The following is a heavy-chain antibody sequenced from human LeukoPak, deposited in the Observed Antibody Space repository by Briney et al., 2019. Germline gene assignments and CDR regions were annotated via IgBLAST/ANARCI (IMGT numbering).Heavy chain of an antibody. D-gene: IGHD3-16*02. J-gene: IGHJ4*02. CDR2: INHSGST. CDR1: GGSISGYY. Sequence: SETLSLTCAVYGGSISGYYWSWIRQPPGKGLEWIGEINHSGSTNYNPSLKSRVTISVDTSKNQFSLKLSSVTAADTAVYYCASGLGELSFSRINVDYFDYWGQGTLVTVSS. CDR3: ASGLGELSFSRINVDYFDY. V-gene: IGHV4-34*01.